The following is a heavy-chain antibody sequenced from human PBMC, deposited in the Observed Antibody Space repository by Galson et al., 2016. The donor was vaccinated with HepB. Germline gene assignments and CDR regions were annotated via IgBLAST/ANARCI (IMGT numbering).Heavy chain of an antibody. D-gene: IGHD4-23*01. J-gene: IGHJ4*02. CDR3: AGLYGVKALLGC. CDR1: GGSISSSSYY. V-gene: IGHV4-39*01. CDR2: IYYSGTT. Sequence: SETLSLTCTVSGGSISSSSYYWVWIRQPPGKGLEWIGSIYYSGTTYYNPSLKSRVTISVDTSKNQFSLRLSSVTAADTAVYYCAGLYGVKALLGCWGQGTLVTVSS.